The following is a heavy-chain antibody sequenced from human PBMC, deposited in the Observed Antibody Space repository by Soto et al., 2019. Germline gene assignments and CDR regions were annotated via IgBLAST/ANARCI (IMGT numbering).Heavy chain of an antibody. J-gene: IGHJ4*02. V-gene: IGHV4-31*03. Sequence: QVQLQESGPGLVKPSQTLSLTCNVSGGSISSGTSYWTWIRQHPGAGLEWNGHIYFTGTTYSNPSLRTRLTISAHTSKNQVSLKLTSVTAADTATYYCASTPRRGYSYGLDYWGLGTPVTVSS. CDR1: GGSISSGTSY. CDR2: IYFTGTT. CDR3: ASTPRRGYSYGLDY. D-gene: IGHD5-18*01.